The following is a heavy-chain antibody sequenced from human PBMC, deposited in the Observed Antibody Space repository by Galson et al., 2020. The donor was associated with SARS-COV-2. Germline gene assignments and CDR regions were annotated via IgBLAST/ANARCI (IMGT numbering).Heavy chain of an antibody. CDR3: VRPRVMYYYDSSANY. V-gene: IGHV3-7*01. CDR1: GFTFSSYW. Sequence: GGSLRLSCAATGFTFSSYWMNWVRQAPGKGLEWVANIKQDGSEKYYVDSVKGRFTISRDNAKNSLYLQMNSLRAEDTAIYYCVRPRVMYYYDSSANYWGQGTLVTVSS. J-gene: IGHJ4*02. D-gene: IGHD3-22*01. CDR2: IKQDGSEK.